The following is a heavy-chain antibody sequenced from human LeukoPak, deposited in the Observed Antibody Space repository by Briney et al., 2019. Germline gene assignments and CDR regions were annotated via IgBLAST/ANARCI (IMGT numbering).Heavy chain of an antibody. Sequence: PSETLSLTCAVSGASINDFYWTWIRQPPGKGLEWIGYVYYGGSTNYTPSLKSRVSMSVDTSKNQFSLTLTSVTVADTAFYYCARGGIRGYSAFDNLDFWGLGTHVTVSS. CDR3: ARGGIRGYSAFDNLDF. J-gene: IGHJ4*02. V-gene: IGHV4-59*01. CDR2: VYYGGST. D-gene: IGHD5-12*01. CDR1: GASINDFY.